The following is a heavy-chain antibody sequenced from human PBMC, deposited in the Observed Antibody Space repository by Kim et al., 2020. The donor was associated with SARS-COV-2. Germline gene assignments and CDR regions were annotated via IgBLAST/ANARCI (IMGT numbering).Heavy chain of an antibody. CDR1: GFSISSYA. CDR3: ATDHRSSGWPTFEY. D-gene: IGHD6-19*01. J-gene: IGHJ4*02. CDR2: INNRGNP. V-gene: IGHV3-23*05. Sequence: GGSLRLSCEVSGFSISSYAMSWVRQAPGQGLEWVAAINNRGNPYYGNSAKGRFTVSRDDAKNTLYLQMSDLRAEDTALYYCATDHRSSGWPTFEYWGQGTQVTVSS.